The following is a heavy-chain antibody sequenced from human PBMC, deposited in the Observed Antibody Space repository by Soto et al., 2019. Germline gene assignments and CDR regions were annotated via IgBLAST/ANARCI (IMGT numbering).Heavy chain of an antibody. V-gene: IGHV1-69*01. CDR2: IIPIFGTA. CDR1: RGTFSSYA. J-gene: IGHJ6*02. CDR3: ARGGYCSGGSCYRGLIAGGMDV. D-gene: IGHD2-15*01. Sequence: QVQLVQSGAEVKKPGSSVKVSCKASRGTFSSYAISWVRQAPGQGLEWMGGIIPIFGTANYAQKFQGRVTITEEESTSTAYMELSSLRSEDTAVYYCARGGYCSGGSCYRGLIAGGMDVWGQGTTVTVSS.